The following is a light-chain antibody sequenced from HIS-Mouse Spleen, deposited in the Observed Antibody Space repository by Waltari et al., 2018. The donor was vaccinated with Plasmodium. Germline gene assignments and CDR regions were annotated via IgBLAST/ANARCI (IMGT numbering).Light chain of an antibody. V-gene: IGLV3-10*01. CDR2: EDS. CDR1: ALPKKY. CDR3: YSTDSSGNHRV. J-gene: IGLJ3*02. Sequence: SYDLTQPPSVSVSPGQTARITCSGDALPKKYANWYQQKSGQAPVLVINEDSKRPSGIPERFSGSSSGTMATLTISGAQVEDEADYYCYSTDSSGNHRVFGGGTKLTVL.